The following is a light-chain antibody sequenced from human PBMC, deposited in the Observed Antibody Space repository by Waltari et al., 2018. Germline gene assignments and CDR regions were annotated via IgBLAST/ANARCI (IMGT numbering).Light chain of an antibody. Sequence: SALTQPASVSASPGQSIAISCTATNTDLDNFNFVSWYQQYPGEAARHLIYDVNVRASGISNRFSGSKSGNTASLTISGLQAEDEADYYCCSFTTRRTYVFGTGTKVTVL. CDR1: NTDLDNFNF. CDR3: CSFTTRRTYV. CDR2: DVN. J-gene: IGLJ1*01. V-gene: IGLV2-14*03.